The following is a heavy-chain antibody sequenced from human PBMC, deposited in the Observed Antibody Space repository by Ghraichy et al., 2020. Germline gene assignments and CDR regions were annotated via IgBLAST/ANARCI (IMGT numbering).Heavy chain of an antibody. CDR1: GHTCSSDA. V-gene: IGHV3-23*01. CDR2: ISGSGGNT. CDR3: AKDVGRGGGSCFHH. Sequence: GGSLRLSGVGCGHTCSSDARSWVRQAPGKGLEWVSAISGSGGNTYYADSVKGRFTFSRDNSKNTLYLQMNSLRVEDTAVYYCAKDVGRGGGSCFHHWGQGTLVTVSS. J-gene: IGHJ1*01. D-gene: IGHD2-15*01.